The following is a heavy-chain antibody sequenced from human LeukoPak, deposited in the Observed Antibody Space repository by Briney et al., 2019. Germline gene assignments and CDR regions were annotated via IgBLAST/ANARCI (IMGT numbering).Heavy chain of an antibody. V-gene: IGHV4-39*07. Sequence: SDTLSLTCTVSVGSLSSSNYLWDWIRQPPGKGPEYIGNIYYTGSTYYNPSLKSRVPISVDTHQCQFSLKLSSVTAADTAVYYCARRPYTTRWYFDYWGQGTLVTVSS. CDR2: IYYTGST. CDR1: VGSLSSSNYL. J-gene: IGHJ4*02. CDR3: ARRPYTTRWYFDY. D-gene: IGHD6-13*01.